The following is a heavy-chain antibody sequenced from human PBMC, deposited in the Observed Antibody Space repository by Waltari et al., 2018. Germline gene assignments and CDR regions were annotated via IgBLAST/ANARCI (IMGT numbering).Heavy chain of an antibody. V-gene: IGHV3-23*04. J-gene: IGHJ4*02. Sequence: EVQLVESGGGLVQPGGSLRLSCAASGFTFSSYAMSWVRQAPGKGLEWVSAISGSGGSTYYADSVKGRFTISRDNSKNTLYLQMNSLRAEDTAVYYCANQNYDFWSGYSKGWAPYFDYWGQGTLVTVSS. D-gene: IGHD3-3*01. CDR3: ANQNYDFWSGYSKGWAPYFDY. CDR2: ISGSGGST. CDR1: GFTFSSYA.